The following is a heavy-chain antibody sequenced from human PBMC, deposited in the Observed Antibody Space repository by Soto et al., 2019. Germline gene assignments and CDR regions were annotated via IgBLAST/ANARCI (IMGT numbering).Heavy chain of an antibody. CDR3: ARDAAVPGEADRFDY. J-gene: IGHJ4*02. D-gene: IGHD6-19*01. V-gene: IGHV4-4*02. CDR1: GDSIGSNVW. CDR2: VYHNGLS. Sequence: QVQLYESGPRLVKPSGTLSLPCDVSGDSIGSNVWWSWVRQPPGKGLAWIGEVYHNGLSDYNPSLRGRATMSADMSKNQVSLRVTSGTDADTAIYYCARDAAVPGEADRFDYCGQGALVTVSS.